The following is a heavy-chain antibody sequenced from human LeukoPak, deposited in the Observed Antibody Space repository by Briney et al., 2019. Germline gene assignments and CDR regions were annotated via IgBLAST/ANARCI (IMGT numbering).Heavy chain of an antibody. CDR1: GFTFSSYS. Sequence: GGSLRLSCAASGFTFSSYSMNWVRQAPGKGLEWVSSISSSSSYIYYADSVKGRFTISRDNAKSSLYLQMNSLRAEDTAVYYCARDGGSSLAYWGQGTLVTVSS. D-gene: IGHD3-16*01. CDR3: ARDGGSSLAY. CDR2: ISSSSSYI. J-gene: IGHJ4*02. V-gene: IGHV3-21*01.